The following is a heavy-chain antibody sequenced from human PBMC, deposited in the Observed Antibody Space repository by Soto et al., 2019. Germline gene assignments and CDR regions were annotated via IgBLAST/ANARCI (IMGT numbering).Heavy chain of an antibody. Sequence: LETLSLTCTVSGGSISSGDYYWSWIRQPPGKGLEWIGYIYYNGNTNYNPSLKSRVTISVDTSKSQFSLKLSSVTAADTAVYYCASALYCSGGSCSFDPWGQGTLVTVSS. CDR2: IYYNGNT. V-gene: IGHV4-61*08. CDR3: ASALYCSGGSCSFDP. CDR1: GGSISSGDYY. J-gene: IGHJ5*02. D-gene: IGHD2-15*01.